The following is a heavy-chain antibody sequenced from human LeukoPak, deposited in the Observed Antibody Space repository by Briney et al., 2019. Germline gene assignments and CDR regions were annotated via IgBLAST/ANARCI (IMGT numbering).Heavy chain of an antibody. V-gene: IGHV4-34*01. CDR1: GGSFSGYY. J-gene: IGHJ5*02. CDR3: ARLLPTWFDP. Sequence: SETLSLTCAVYGGSFSGYYWSWIRQPPGKGLEWIGEINHSGSTNYNPSLKSRVTISVDTSKNQFSLKLSSVTAADTAVYYCARLLPTWFDPWGQGTLVTVSS. CDR2: INHSGST.